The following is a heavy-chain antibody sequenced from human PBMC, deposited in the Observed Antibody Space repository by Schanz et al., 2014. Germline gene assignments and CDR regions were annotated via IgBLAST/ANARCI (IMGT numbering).Heavy chain of an antibody. D-gene: IGHD4-17*01. CDR1: GGTFSSDT. Sequence: QVHLVQSGAEVKKPGSSVKVSCKASGGTFSSDTFSWVRQAPGQGLEWMGIINPSGGSTRYGQKFQGRITVTTDTSTSTAYMELSSLRSEDTAVYYCARGYGDSPTDFWGRGTLVTVSS. CDR3: ARGYGDSPTDF. CDR2: INPSGGST. V-gene: IGHV1-69*08. J-gene: IGHJ4*02.